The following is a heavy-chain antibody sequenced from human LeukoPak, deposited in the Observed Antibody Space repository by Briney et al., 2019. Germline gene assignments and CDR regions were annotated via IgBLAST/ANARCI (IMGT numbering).Heavy chain of an antibody. CDR1: GFTFSSYS. Sequence: GGSLRLPCAASGFTFSSYSMNWVRQAPGKGLEWVSYITSSSSSTYYADSVKGRFTISRDNAKNSLCLQMNSLRAEDTAVYYCARVRGGYYMDVWGKGTTVTVSS. D-gene: IGHD3-10*01. V-gene: IGHV3-48*01. CDR3: ARVRGGYYMDV. CDR2: ITSSSSST. J-gene: IGHJ6*03.